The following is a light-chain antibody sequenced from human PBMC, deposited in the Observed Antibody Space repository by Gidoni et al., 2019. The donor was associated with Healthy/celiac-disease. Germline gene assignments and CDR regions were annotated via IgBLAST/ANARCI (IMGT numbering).Light chain of an antibody. Sequence: HSALTPPPSASGSPGQSVTISCTGTSSDVCGYNYVSWYQQHPGKAPKLMIYEVSKRPSGVPDRFSGSKSGNTASLTVSGLQAEDEADYYCSSYAGSNNLVFGGGTKLTVL. V-gene: IGLV2-8*01. CDR1: SSDVCGYNY. CDR3: SSYAGSNNLV. CDR2: EVS. J-gene: IGLJ2*01.